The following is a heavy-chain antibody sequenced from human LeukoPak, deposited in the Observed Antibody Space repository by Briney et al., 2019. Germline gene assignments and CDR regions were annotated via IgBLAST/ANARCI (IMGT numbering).Heavy chain of an antibody. CDR2: ITRSSTTI. Sequence: GGSLRLSCAASGFNFSIYSMNWVRQAPGKGLEWVSYITRSSTTIYYADSVKGRFTISRDNSKNTLYLQMNSLRAEDTAVYYCARALAAAGDYWGQGTLVTVSS. CDR3: ARALAAAGDY. CDR1: GFNFSIYS. V-gene: IGHV3-48*01. D-gene: IGHD6-13*01. J-gene: IGHJ4*02.